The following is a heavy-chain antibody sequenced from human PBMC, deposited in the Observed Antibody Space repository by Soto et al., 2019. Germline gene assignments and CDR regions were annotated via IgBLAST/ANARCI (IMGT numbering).Heavy chain of an antibody. D-gene: IGHD2-2*01. Sequence: SVKVSCKASGGTFSSYAISWVRQAPVQGLEWMGWIIPIFGTANYAQKFQGRVTITADESTSKAYMELSSLRSEATAVYYCARYCSSTSCYGDNYYYYGMDVWGQGTTVTVSS. V-gene: IGHV1-69*13. J-gene: IGHJ6*02. CDR3: ARYCSSTSCYGDNYYYYGMDV. CDR2: IIPIFGTA. CDR1: GGTFSSYA.